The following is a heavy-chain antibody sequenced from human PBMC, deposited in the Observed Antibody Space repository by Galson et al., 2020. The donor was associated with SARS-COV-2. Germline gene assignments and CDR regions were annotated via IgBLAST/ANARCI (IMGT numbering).Heavy chain of an antibody. CDR2: IYYSGST. CDR3: ARHLYSLDAFDI. Sequence: SRYYWGWIRQPTGKGREWMGSIYYSGSTYYNPSLKSRVTISVDTSKNQFSLKLSSVTAADTAVYYCARHLYSLDAFDIWGQGTMVTVSS. CDR1: SRYY. V-gene: IGHV4-39*01. D-gene: IGHD5-18*01. J-gene: IGHJ3*02.